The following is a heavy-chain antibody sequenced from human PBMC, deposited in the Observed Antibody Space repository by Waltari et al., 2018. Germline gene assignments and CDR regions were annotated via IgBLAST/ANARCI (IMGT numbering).Heavy chain of an antibody. D-gene: IGHD3-9*01. V-gene: IGHV4-39*01. CDR2: ISYSGST. CDR3: ARLSYRIVTGYGWFDP. J-gene: IGHJ5*02. CDR1: GGSISSESYY. Sequence: QLQLQESGPGLVKPSETLSLTCTVSGGSISSESYYWGWIRQPPGKGLEWIGIISYSGSTYYNPSLKSRVTISVDTSKNQFSLKLSSVTAADTAVYYCARLSYRIVTGYGWFDPWGLGTLVTVSS.